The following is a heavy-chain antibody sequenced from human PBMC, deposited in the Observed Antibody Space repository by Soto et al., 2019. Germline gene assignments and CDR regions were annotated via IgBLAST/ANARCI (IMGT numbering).Heavy chain of an antibody. CDR1: GFTFSSYG. V-gene: IGHV3-30*18. CDR2: ISYDGSNK. CDR3: AXGGIVGASKNFNXFDY. D-gene: IGHD1-26*01. J-gene: IGHJ4*02. Sequence: QVQLVESGGGVVQPGRSLRLSCAASGFTFSSYGMHWVRQAPGKGLEWVAVISYDGSNKYYADSVKGRFTISRDNSKNTLYLQMNSLRAEDXAVYYCAXGGIVGASKNFNXFDYWGQGTLVTVSS.